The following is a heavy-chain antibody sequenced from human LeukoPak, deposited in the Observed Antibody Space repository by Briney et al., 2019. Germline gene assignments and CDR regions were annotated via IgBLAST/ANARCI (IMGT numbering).Heavy chain of an antibody. CDR1: GYTFTSYY. Sequence: GASVKVSCKASGYTFTSYYMHWVRQAPGQGLEWMGIINPSGGSTSYAQKFQGRVTMTRDMSTSTVYMELSSLRSEDTAVYYCARAPPGFGELQDYFDYWDQGTLVTVSS. V-gene: IGHV1-46*01. D-gene: IGHD3-10*01. J-gene: IGHJ4*02. CDR2: INPSGGST. CDR3: ARAPPGFGELQDYFDY.